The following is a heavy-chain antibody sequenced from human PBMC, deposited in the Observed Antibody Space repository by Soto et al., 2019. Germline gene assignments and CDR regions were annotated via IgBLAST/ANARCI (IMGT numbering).Heavy chain of an antibody. D-gene: IGHD3-22*01. CDR1: GFTFSSYG. CDR3: ARARRGSAVIGHFDF. CDR2: ISSSTFSI. J-gene: IGHJ4*02. Sequence: GGSLRLSCAASGFTFSSYGMTWVRQAPGKGLEWVSYISSSTFSIYYADSVKGRFTVSRDNAKNSLFLQMNSLRDEDTAVYFCARARRGSAVIGHFDFWGQGTLVTVSS. V-gene: IGHV3-48*02.